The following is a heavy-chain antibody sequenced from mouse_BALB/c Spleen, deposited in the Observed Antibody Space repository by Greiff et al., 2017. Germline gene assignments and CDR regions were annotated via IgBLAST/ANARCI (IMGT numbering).Heavy chain of an antibody. J-gene: IGHJ2*01. CDR3: ARYRYDGVFDY. CDR2: IDPENGNT. Sequence: VQLKQSGAELVRPGALVKLSCKASGFNIKDYYMHWVKQRPEQGLEWIGWIDPENGNTIYDPKFQGKASITADTSSNTAYLQLSSLTSEDTAVYYCARYRYDGVFDYWGQGTTLTVSS. V-gene: IGHV14-1*02. D-gene: IGHD2-14*01. CDR1: GFNIKDYY.